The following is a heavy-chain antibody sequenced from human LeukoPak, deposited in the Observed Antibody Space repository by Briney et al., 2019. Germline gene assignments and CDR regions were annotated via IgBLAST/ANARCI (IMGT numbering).Heavy chain of an antibody. Sequence: GGSLRLSCAASGFTFSSYSMNWVRQAPGKGLEWVSSISSSSSYIYYADSVKGRFTISRDNAKNSLYLQMNSLRAEDTAVYYCAKAIEYYYDSSGYDYWGQGTLVTVSS. J-gene: IGHJ4*02. D-gene: IGHD3-22*01. V-gene: IGHV3-21*04. CDR1: GFTFSSYS. CDR2: ISSSSSYI. CDR3: AKAIEYYYDSSGYDY.